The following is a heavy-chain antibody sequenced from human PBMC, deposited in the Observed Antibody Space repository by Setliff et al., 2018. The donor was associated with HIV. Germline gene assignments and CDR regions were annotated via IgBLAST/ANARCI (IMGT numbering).Heavy chain of an antibody. J-gene: IGHJ3*01. CDR1: GGSFSGYY. CDR3: ARDRDFGGNRDAFDF. D-gene: IGHD3-10*01. V-gene: IGHV4-34*01. CDR2: IDHTGST. Sequence: SETLSLTCAVYGGSFSGYYWSWIRQPPGKGLEWLGEIDHTGSTNYNPSLKSRITISVDTSKNQFSLKLTSVTAADTAVYYCARDRDFGGNRDAFDFWGPGTLVTVSS.